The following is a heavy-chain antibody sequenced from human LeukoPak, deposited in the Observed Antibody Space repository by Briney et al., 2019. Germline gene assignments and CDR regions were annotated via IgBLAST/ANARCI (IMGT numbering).Heavy chain of an antibody. CDR2: ISGSGGST. D-gene: IGHD3-22*01. V-gene: IGHV3-23*01. J-gene: IGHJ1*01. CDR1: GFTFSSYG. Sequence: GGSLRLSCAASGFTFSSYGMSWVRQAPGKGLEWVSAISGSGGSTYYADSVKGRFTISRDNSKNTLYLQMNSLRAEDTAVYYCAKVSVTMIVVVSEYFQHWGQGTLVTVSS. CDR3: AKVSVTMIVVVSEYFQH.